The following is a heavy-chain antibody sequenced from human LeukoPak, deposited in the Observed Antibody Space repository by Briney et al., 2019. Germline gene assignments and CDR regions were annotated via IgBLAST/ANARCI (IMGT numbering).Heavy chain of an antibody. V-gene: IGHV1-18*04. CDR1: GYTFTSYG. D-gene: IGHD6-19*01. CDR3: ARDSPWSEAEQWLVRFDY. CDR2: ISAYNGNT. Sequence: GASVKVSCKASGYTFTSYGISWVRQAPGQGLEWMGWISAYNGNTNYAQKLQGRVTMTTDTSTSTAYMELTSLRSDDTAVYYCARDSPWSEAEQWLVRFDYWGQGTLVTVSS. J-gene: IGHJ4*02.